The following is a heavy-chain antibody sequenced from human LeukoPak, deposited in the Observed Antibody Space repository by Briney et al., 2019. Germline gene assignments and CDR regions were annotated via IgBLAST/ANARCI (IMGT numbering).Heavy chain of an antibody. CDR2: IGGDGGRI. V-gene: IGHV3-74*01. CDR3: TSPPHIVGAAGGY. Sequence: GGSLRLSCVVSGFTFSTSWMQWVRQVPGGGLEWVSRIGGDGGRINYADSVKGRFTISRDNAKNTLYLQMNSLRAEDTAIYYCTSPPHIVGAAGGYWGQGTLATVSS. J-gene: IGHJ4*02. CDR1: GFTFSTSW. D-gene: IGHD1-26*01.